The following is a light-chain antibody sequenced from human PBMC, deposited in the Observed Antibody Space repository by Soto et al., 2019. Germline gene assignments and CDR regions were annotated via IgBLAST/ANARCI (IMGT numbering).Light chain of an antibody. J-gene: IGKJ5*01. CDR3: QQYGSS. CDR1: QSVSSN. CDR2: GAS. V-gene: IGKV3-20*01. Sequence: EIVMTQSPATLSVSPGERATLSCRASQSVSSNLAWYQQKPGQAPRLLIYGASSRATGIPVRFSGSGSGTDFTLTISRLEPEDFAVYYCQQYGSSFGQGTRLEI.